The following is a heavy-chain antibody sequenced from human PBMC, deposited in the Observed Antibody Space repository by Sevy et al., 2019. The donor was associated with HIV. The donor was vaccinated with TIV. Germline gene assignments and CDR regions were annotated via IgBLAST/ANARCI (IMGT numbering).Heavy chain of an antibody. J-gene: IGHJ6*02. CDR2: ISYAGSNK. CDR3: ARDVAFTTEYSYGMDV. Sequence: ALRLSCAASGFMFSSYSVHWVRQAPGKGLEWVAVISYAGSNKYYADSVKGRFTISRDNSKNTLYLQMNSLRAEDTAVYYCARDVAFTTEYSYGMDVWGQGTTVTVSS. V-gene: IGHV3-30-3*01. D-gene: IGHD4-17*01. CDR1: GFMFSSYS.